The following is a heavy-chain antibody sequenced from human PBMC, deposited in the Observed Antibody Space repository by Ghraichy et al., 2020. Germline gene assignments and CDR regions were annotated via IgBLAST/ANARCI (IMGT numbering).Heavy chain of an antibody. CDR1: EFTFSTYT. Sequence: GESLRLSCAASEFTFSTYTMSWVRQAPGKGLEWVSSISSGRNYIYYADSVKGRFTISRDNAKNSLYLQMNSLSAEDTAVYYCARDAGGYTYVFDYWGQGTLVTVSS. V-gene: IGHV3-21*01. J-gene: IGHJ4*02. CDR3: ARDAGGYTYVFDY. D-gene: IGHD5-18*01. CDR2: ISSGRNYI.